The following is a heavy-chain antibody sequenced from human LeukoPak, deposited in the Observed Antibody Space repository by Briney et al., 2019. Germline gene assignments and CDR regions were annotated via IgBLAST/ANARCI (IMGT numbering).Heavy chain of an antibody. D-gene: IGHD6-19*01. CDR1: DASISSYY. CDR3: ARVGEQWLLRYYFDC. CDR2: IFHSGTT. J-gene: IGHJ4*02. V-gene: IGHV4-59*01. Sequence: SETLSLTCTVSDASISSYYWSWIRQPPGKGLEWIGYIFHSGTTNYNPSLKSRVTISIDTPKNQFSLKVNSVTAADAAVYYCARVGEQWLLRYYFDCWGQGTLVAVSS.